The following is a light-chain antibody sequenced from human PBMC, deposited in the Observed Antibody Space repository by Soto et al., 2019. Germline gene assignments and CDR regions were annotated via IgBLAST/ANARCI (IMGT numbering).Light chain of an antibody. V-gene: IGLV7-46*01. CDR1: TGAVTSGHY. CDR2: DTS. CDR3: LLSYSGAYVV. J-gene: IGLJ2*01. Sequence: QAVVTQEPSLTVSPGGTVTLTCGYSTGAVTSGHYPYWFQQKTGQAPRTLIYDTSNKHSWTPARFSGSLLGGKAALTLSGAQPEDEAEYYFLLSYSGAYVVFGGGTKLTVL.